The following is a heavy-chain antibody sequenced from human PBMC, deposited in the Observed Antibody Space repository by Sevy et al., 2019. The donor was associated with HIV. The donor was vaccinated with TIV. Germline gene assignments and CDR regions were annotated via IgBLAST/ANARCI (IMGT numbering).Heavy chain of an antibody. D-gene: IGHD6-19*01. CDR1: GFTVNDKY. CDR2: IFSSGST. J-gene: IGHJ4*02. Sequence: GGSLRLSCAISGFTVNDKYIIWVRQAPGKGLEWVSVIFSSGSTYYADSAKGRFTISRDNSKNTVYLQMNGVRAEDTAVYYCVSLCLSYRSGSSYFDYWGQGTLVTVSS. CDR3: VSLCLSYRSGSSYFDY. V-gene: IGHV3-66*02.